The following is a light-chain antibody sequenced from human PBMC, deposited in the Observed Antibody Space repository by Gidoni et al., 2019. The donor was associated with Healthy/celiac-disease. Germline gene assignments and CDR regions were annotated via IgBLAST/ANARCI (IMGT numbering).Light chain of an antibody. CDR2: SNN. Sequence: QSVLTQPPSASGTPGQGVTISCSGSSSNLGSNTVNWYQQLPVTAPKLLIYSNNKRPSGVPDRFSGSKSGTSASLSISGLQSEDEADYYCAAWDDSLNGVVFGGGTKLTVL. V-gene: IGLV1-44*01. CDR3: AAWDDSLNGVV. CDR1: SSNLGSNT. J-gene: IGLJ2*01.